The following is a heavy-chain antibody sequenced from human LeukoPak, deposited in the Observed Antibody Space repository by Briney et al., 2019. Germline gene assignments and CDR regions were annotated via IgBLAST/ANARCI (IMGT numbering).Heavy chain of an antibody. J-gene: IGHJ4*02. Sequence: EASVKVSCKASGYTFTRYAISWVRQAPGQGLEWMGWISAYNGNTNYAQKLQGRVTMTTDTSTSTAYMELRSLRSDDTAVYYCARDLHSRGWYYFDYWGQGTLVTVSS. CDR2: ISAYNGNT. D-gene: IGHD6-19*01. V-gene: IGHV1-18*01. CDR1: GYTFTRYA. CDR3: ARDLHSRGWYYFDY.